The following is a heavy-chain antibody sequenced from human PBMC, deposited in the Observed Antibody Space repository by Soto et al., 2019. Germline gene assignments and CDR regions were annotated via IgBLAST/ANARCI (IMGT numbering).Heavy chain of an antibody. CDR2: IYYSGST. Sequence: QLQLQESGPGLVKPSETLSLTCTVSGGSISSSSYYWGWIRQPPGKGLEWIGSIYYSGSTYYNPSLKSRVTISVDTSKNQFSLRLSSVTAADTAVYYCARPYCSSTSCPGEGAFDIWGQGTMVTVSS. J-gene: IGHJ3*02. D-gene: IGHD2-2*01. V-gene: IGHV4-39*01. CDR3: ARPYCSSTSCPGEGAFDI. CDR1: GGSISSSSYY.